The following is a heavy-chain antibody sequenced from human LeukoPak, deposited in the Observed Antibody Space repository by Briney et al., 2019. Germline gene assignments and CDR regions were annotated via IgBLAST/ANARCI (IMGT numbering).Heavy chain of an antibody. V-gene: IGHV1-69*04. CDR1: GGTFSSYA. CDR3: ARARNYAEGEDWFDP. Sequence: SVKVSCKASGGTFSSYAISWVRQAPGQGLEWMGRIIPILGIANYAQKFQGRVTITADESTSTAYMELSSLRSEDTAVYYCARARNYAEGEDWFDPWGQGTLVTVSS. CDR2: IIPILGIA. D-gene: IGHD4-11*01. J-gene: IGHJ5*02.